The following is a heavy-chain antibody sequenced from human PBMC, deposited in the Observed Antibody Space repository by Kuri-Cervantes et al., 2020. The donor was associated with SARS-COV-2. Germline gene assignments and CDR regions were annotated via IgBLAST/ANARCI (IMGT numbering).Heavy chain of an antibody. V-gene: IGHV1-8*01. D-gene: IGHD3-3*01. CDR2: MNPNSGNT. Sequence: ASVKISCKVSGYTLTELSMHWVRQATGQGLEWMGWMNPNSGNTGYAQKFQGRVTMTRNTSISTAYMALSSLRSEDTAVYYCARGSGSGFWEDFDYWGQGTLVTVSS. CDR3: ARGSGSGFWEDFDY. CDR1: GYTLTELS. J-gene: IGHJ4*02.